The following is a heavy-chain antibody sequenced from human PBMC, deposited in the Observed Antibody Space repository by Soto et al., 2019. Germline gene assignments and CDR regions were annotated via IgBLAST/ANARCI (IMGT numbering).Heavy chain of an antibody. D-gene: IGHD4-17*01. CDR3: ASRPYGDYVFDY. Sequence: SETLSLTCSVSGGSISNGGYYWSWIRQHPGKGLEWIGYIYYSGSTYYNPSLKSRVTISVDTSKNQFSLKLSSVTAADTAVYYCASRPYGDYVFDYWGQGTLVTVSS. CDR2: IYYSGST. J-gene: IGHJ4*02. CDR1: GGSISNGGYY. V-gene: IGHV4-31*03.